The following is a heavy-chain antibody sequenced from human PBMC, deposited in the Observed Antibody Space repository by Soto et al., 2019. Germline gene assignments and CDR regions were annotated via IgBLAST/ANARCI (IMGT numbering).Heavy chain of an antibody. J-gene: IGHJ4*02. CDR1: GFSFSSYA. D-gene: IGHD4-4*01. V-gene: IGHV3-48*02. CDR2: ISRSGNPI. Sequence: EVQLVESGGGLVQPGGSLRLSCAASGFSFSSYAMNWVRQAPGKGLEWVSYISRSGNPIYYADSVKGRFTISRDTAKNSLFLHMNSLRDEDTAVYYCARGNTAFGYWGQGTLVTVSS. CDR3: ARGNTAFGY.